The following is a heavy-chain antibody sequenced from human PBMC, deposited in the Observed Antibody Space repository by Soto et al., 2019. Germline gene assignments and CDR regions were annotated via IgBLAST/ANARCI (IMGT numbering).Heavy chain of an antibody. V-gene: IGHV3-72*01. CDR2: SRNQANGYST. D-gene: IGHD3-22*01. J-gene: IGHJ4*02. Sequence: EVQLVESGGGLVQPGGSLRLSCSVSGFTLSDHYIDWVRQAPGKGLEWVGRSRNQANGYSTIYAASVIGRFTTSRDASKNLVYLQMESLRTEDTAVYYCVRDTYFSDSSSYTRCFDFWGQGDLVTVSS. CDR3: VRDTYFSDSSSYTRCFDF. CDR1: GFTLSDHY.